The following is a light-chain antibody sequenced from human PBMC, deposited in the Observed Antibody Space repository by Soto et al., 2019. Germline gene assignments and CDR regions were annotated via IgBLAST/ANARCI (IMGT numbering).Light chain of an antibody. J-gene: IGKJ2*01. Sequence: DIRMTQSPSSLSASVGDRVTITCQASQDIDKYSNWYQQKPGKAPQLLIYDASSLETGVPSRFSGSGSGTTFAFTIASLQPEDFATYYCQHYDPAALYSFGQGTKLQIK. CDR1: QDIDKY. CDR3: QHYDPAALYS. CDR2: DAS. V-gene: IGKV1-33*01.